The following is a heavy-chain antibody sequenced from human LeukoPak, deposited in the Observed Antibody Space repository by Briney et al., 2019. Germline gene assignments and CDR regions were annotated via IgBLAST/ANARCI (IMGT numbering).Heavy chain of an antibody. CDR1: GFTFSSYP. CDR2: ISYDESNK. D-gene: IGHD4/OR15-4a*01. CDR3: AREDVITTTEDY. Sequence: GGSLRLSCAASGFTFSSYPMYWVRQAPGKGLEWVALISYDESNKYFADSVRGRFTISRDNSKNSLYLQMNSLRGEDTAVYYCAREDVITTTEDYWGQGTLVTVSS. V-gene: IGHV3-30*04. J-gene: IGHJ4*02.